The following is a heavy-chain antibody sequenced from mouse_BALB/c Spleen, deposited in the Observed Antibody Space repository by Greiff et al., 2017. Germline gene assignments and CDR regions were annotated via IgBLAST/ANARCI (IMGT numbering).Heavy chain of an antibody. CDR1: GYTFTSYW. V-gene: IGHV1-69*02. D-gene: IGHD1-1*01. CDR3: ARSPVGFGYGSSYVAY. Sequence: QVQLQQPGAELVKPGASVKLSCKASGYTFTSYWMHWVKQRPGQGLEWIGEIDPSDSYTNYNQKFKGKATLTVDKSSSTAYMQLSSLTSEDSAVYYCARSPVGFGYGSSYVAYWGQGTLVTVSA. CDR2: IDPSDSYT. J-gene: IGHJ3*01.